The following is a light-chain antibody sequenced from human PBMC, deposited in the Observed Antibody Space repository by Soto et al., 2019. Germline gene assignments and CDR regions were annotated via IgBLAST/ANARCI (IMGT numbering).Light chain of an antibody. Sequence: EIELTQSPGTLSLSPGERATLSCRASQSVSSSYLAWYQQKPGQAPRLLMSGASSRATGIPDRFSGSGSGTDFTLTISRLEPEDFAVYYCQQYGSSLWTFGQGTKVE. J-gene: IGKJ1*01. V-gene: IGKV3-20*01. CDR3: QQYGSSLWT. CDR2: GAS. CDR1: QSVSSSY.